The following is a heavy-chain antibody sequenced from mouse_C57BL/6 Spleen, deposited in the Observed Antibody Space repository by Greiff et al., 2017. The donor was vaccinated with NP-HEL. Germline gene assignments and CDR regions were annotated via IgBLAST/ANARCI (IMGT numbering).Heavy chain of an antibody. CDR1: GYTFTSYW. V-gene: IGHV1-52*01. Sequence: LQQPGSSVKLSCKASGYTFTSYWMHWVKQRPIQGLEWIGNIDPSDSETHYNQKFKDKATLTVDKSSSTAYMQLSSLTSEDSAVYYCARSDGSSLYFDYWGQGTTLTVSS. D-gene: IGHD1-1*01. CDR2: IDPSDSET. J-gene: IGHJ2*01. CDR3: ARSDGSSLYFDY.